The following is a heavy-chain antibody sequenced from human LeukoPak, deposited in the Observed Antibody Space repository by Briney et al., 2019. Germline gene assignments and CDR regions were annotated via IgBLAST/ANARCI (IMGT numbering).Heavy chain of an antibody. J-gene: IGHJ5*02. CDR3: ARLPGRSRVDP. CDR2: ISSSSSYI. CDR1: GFNFSSYG. D-gene: IGHD3-10*01. V-gene: IGHV3-21*01. Sequence: GGSLRLSCAASGFNFSSYGMNWVRQAPGKGLEWVSSISSSSSYIYYGDSVKGRFTISRDNAKNSLYLQMHSLRAEDTALYYCARLPGRSRVDPWGQGTLVTVSS.